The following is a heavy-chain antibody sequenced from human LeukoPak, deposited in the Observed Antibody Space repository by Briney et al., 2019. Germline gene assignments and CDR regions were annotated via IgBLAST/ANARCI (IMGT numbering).Heavy chain of an antibody. CDR1: GGSISGYY. J-gene: IGHJ4*02. V-gene: IGHV4-59*01. CDR3: ARGEWDLLFDY. D-gene: IGHD1-26*01. Sequence: SETLSLTCTVSGGSISGYYWSWIRQPPGKGLEWVGYIFYSGSTNYNPSLKSRVTISVDTSKNQFSLKLSSVTAADTAVYYCARGEWDLLFDYWGQGTLVTVSS. CDR2: IFYSGST.